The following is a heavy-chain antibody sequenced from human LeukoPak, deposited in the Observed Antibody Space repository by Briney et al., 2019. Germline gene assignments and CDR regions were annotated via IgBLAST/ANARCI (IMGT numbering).Heavy chain of an antibody. Sequence: SETLSLTCAVSGYSISSGYYWGWIRQPPGQGLEWIGSIYHSGSTYYNPSLKSRVTISVDTSKNQFSLKLSSVTAADTAVYYCARNVDTAMVLDWGQGTLVTVSS. CDR3: ARNVDTAMVLD. CDR1: GYSISSGYY. V-gene: IGHV4-38-2*01. D-gene: IGHD5-18*01. J-gene: IGHJ4*02. CDR2: IYHSGST.